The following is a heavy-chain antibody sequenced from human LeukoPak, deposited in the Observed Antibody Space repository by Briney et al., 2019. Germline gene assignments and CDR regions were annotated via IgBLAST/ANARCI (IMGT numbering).Heavy chain of an antibody. J-gene: IGHJ4*02. CDR1: GGSISSGDYY. Sequence: SQTLSLTCTVSGGSISSGDYYWSWIRQPPGKGLEWIGYIYYSGSTYYNPSLKSRVTISVDTSKNQFSLKLSSVTAADTAVYYCARTYDFWSGYPRYFDYWGQGTLATVSS. D-gene: IGHD3-3*01. CDR3: ARTYDFWSGYPRYFDY. V-gene: IGHV4-30-4*08. CDR2: IYYSGST.